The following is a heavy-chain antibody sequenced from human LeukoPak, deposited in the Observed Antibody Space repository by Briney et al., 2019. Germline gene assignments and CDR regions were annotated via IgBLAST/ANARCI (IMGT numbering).Heavy chain of an antibody. J-gene: IGHJ4*02. CDR3: ARGTGIAAGTDY. D-gene: IGHD6-13*01. CDR2: IYYSGST. CDR1: GDSISSYY. V-gene: IGHV4-59*01. Sequence: SETLSLTCTVSGDSISSYYWSWIRQPPGRGLEWIGYIYYSGSTNYNPSLKSRVTISVDTSKNQFSLKLSSVTAADTAVYYCARGTGIAAGTDYWGQGTLVTVSS.